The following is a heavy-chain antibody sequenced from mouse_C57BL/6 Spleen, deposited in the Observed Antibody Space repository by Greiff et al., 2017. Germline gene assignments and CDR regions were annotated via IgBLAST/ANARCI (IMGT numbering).Heavy chain of an antibody. Sequence: QVQLQQSGAELARPGASVKMSCTASGYTFTSYTMHWVKQRPGQGLEWIGYINPSSGYTKYNQKFKDKATLTADKSSSTAYMQLSSLTSEDSAVYYCARESNYDAMDDWGQGTSGTVSS. CDR3: ARESNYDAMDD. CDR2: INPSSGYT. D-gene: IGHD2-5*01. CDR1: GYTFTSYT. J-gene: IGHJ4*01. V-gene: IGHV1-4*01.